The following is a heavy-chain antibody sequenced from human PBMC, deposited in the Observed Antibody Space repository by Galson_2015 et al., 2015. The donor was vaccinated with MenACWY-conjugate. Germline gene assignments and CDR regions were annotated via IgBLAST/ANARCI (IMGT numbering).Heavy chain of an antibody. CDR3: AREESAWAFGLDY. CDR2: ITSGSDYI. CDR1: GFTFPTYT. V-gene: IGHV3-21*01. J-gene: IGHJ4*02. D-gene: IGHD2/OR15-2a*01. Sequence: SLRLACAASGFTFPTYTMNWVRQAPGEGLEWVSSITSGSDYIYYADSVKGRFTVARDNAENSVYLQMNSLRPEDTAVYYWAREESAWAFGLDYGGQGTLVTVSP.